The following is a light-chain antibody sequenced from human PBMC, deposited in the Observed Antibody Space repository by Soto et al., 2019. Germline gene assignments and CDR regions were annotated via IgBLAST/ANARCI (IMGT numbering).Light chain of an antibody. CDR1: QSVNNNY. Sequence: EIVLMQSPGTLSLSPGEGATLSCRASQSVNNNYLAWYQQKPGQAPTVLIFATFRRATGVPDRFSGSGSGTDFTLTISRLEPEDFAVYYCQQYGSSQFTFGPGTKVNVK. V-gene: IGKV3-20*01. CDR2: ATF. CDR3: QQYGSSQFT. J-gene: IGKJ3*01.